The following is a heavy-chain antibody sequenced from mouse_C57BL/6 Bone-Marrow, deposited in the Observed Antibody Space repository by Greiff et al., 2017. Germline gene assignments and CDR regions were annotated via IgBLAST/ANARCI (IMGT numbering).Heavy chain of an antibody. V-gene: IGHV1-26*01. J-gene: IGHJ3*01. CDR1: GYTFTDYY. CDR2: INPNNGGT. D-gene: IGHD2-3*01. Sequence: VQLQQSGPELVKPGASVKISCKASGYTFTDYYMNWVKQSHGKSLEWIGDINPNNGGTSYNQKFKGKATLTVDKSSSTAYMELRSLTSEDSAVYYCGGDGYWAPFAYWGQGTLVTVSA. CDR3: GGDGYWAPFAY.